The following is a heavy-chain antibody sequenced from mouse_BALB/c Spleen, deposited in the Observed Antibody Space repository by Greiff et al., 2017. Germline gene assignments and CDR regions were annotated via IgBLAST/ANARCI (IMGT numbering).Heavy chain of an antibody. CDR2: ISYSGST. Sequence: EVKLQESGPSLVKPSQTLSLTCSVTGDSITSGYWNWIRKFPGNKLEYMGYISYSGSTYYNPSLKSRISITRDTSKNQYYLQLNSVTTEDTATYYCARSYYGNPAWFAYWGQGTLVTVSA. V-gene: IGHV3-8*02. J-gene: IGHJ3*01. CDR1: GDSITSGY. D-gene: IGHD2-10*01. CDR3: ARSYYGNPAWFAY.